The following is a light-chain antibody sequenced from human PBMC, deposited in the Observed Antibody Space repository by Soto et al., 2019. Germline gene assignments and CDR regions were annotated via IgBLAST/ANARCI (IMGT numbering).Light chain of an antibody. CDR1: HSVSSSY. J-gene: IGKJ4*01. Sequence: EIVFTQSPVTLSLSPVERATLSCRASHSVSSSYLAWYQQKPGQAPRLLIYGASSRATGIPDRFSGSGSGTDFTLTISRLEPEDFALYYCQQYGSSPLTFGGGTKVDIK. V-gene: IGKV3-20*01. CDR2: GAS. CDR3: QQYGSSPLT.